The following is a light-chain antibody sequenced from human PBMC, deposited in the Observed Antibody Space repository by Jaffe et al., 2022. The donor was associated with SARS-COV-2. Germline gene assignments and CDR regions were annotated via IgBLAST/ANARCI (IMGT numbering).Light chain of an antibody. Sequence: QLVLTQSPSASASLGASVKLTCTLSSGHRSYAIAWHQQQPEKGPRYLMKVNSDGSHSKGDEIPDRFSGSSSGAVRYLTISSLQSEDEADYYCQTWDTGIRVFGGGTKLTVL. CDR2: VNSDGSH. CDR3: QTWDTGIRV. V-gene: IGLV4-69*01. CDR1: SGHRSYA. J-gene: IGLJ3*02.